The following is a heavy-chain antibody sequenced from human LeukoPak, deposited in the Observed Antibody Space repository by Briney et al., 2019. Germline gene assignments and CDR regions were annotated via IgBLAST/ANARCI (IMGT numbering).Heavy chain of an antibody. CDR1: GGSISSYY. V-gene: IGHV4-59*01. Sequence: SETLSPTCTVSGGSISSYYWSWIRQPPGKGLEWIGYIYYSGSTNYNPSLKSRVTISVDTSKNQFSLKLSSVTAADTAVYYCARVAYDFWSGHHDYWGQGTLVTVSS. D-gene: IGHD3-3*01. CDR2: IYYSGST. J-gene: IGHJ4*02. CDR3: ARVAYDFWSGHHDY.